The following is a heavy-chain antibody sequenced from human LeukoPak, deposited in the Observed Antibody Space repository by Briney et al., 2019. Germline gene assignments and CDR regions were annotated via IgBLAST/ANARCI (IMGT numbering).Heavy chain of an antibody. V-gene: IGHV3-21*01. CDR3: TSRGDFWSGYWAMNV. Sequence: GGALRLSCVASGFTFTTYSLNWVRQAPGKGLEWVSSISSTSSYIYYADSVKGRFTLSRDNAKNSIYLQMDSLRAEDTAVYYCTSRGDFWSGYWAMNVWGQGTTVIVSS. CDR1: GFTFTTYS. J-gene: IGHJ6*02. D-gene: IGHD3-3*01. CDR2: ISSTSSYI.